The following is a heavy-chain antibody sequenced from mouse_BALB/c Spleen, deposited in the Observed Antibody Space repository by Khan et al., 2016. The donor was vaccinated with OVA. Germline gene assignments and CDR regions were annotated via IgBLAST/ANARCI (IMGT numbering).Heavy chain of an antibody. V-gene: IGHV5-6*01. CDR2: VSTGGSYT. CDR1: GFTFSTYG. J-gene: IGHJ3*01. CDR3: TRLAYYYDSEGFAY. Sequence: EVELVESGGDLVKPGGSLKLSCAASGFTFSTYGMSWVRQAPDKRLEWVATVSTGGSYTYYPASVKGRFTISRDNAKNTLYLQMSGLRSEDTAMFYCTRLAYYYDSEGFAYWGQGTLGTVSA. D-gene: IGHD1-1*01.